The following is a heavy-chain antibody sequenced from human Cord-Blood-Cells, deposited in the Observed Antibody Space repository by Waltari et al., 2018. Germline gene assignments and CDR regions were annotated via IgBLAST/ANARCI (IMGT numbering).Heavy chain of an antibody. CDR1: AGTCSSYA. Sequence: QVQLVQSGTEVQKPGSSVKVSCKASAGTCSSYAISWVRPPPEQGLEWMGGIIPSFGTANYAQKCQGRVTITADKSTSTAYMELSSLRSEDTAVYYCARDWKGSGSYMLAIDNWGQGTLVTVSS. CDR2: IIPSFGTA. V-gene: IGHV1-69*06. CDR3: ARDWKGSGSYMLAIDN. D-gene: IGHD1-26*01. J-gene: IGHJ4*02.